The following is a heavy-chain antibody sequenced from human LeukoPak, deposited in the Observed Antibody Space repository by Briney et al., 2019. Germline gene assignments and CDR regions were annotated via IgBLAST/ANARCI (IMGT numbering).Heavy chain of an antibody. J-gene: IGHJ4*02. D-gene: IGHD1-26*01. CDR2: IYPGDSNT. CDR1: GYSFTTYW. CDR3: ARRNAGDYFDY. Sequence: GESLKISCKGSGYSFTTYWIGWVRQMPGKGLEWMGIIYPGDSNTRYSSSFQGQVTISADRSISIAFLQWSSLKASDTAMYYCARRNAGDYFDYWGQGTLVTVSS. V-gene: IGHV5-51*01.